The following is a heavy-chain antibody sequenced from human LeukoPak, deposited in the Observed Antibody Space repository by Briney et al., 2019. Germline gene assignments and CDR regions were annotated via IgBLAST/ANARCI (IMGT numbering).Heavy chain of an antibody. CDR2: FDPVDVEA. V-gene: IGHV1-24*01. CDR1: GYTLTELS. J-gene: IGHJ4*02. D-gene: IGHD3-22*01. Sequence: ASVKVSCKVSGYTLTELSMHWVRQATGQGMEWMGGFDPVDVEATYAQKFQGRVTMTEDTSTDTNYMELSSLRSEDTPVYYCATRSYCDSSGYRLDYWGEGTLVTVSS. CDR3: ATRSYCDSSGYRLDY.